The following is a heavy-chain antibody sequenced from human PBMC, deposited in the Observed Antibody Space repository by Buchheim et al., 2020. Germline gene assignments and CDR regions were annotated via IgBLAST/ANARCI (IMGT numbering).Heavy chain of an antibody. Sequence: QVQLVESGGGVVQPGRSLRLSCAASGFTFTSYGMNWVRQAPGKGLERVADIWYDGKSTSYADSVEGRFTISRDNSKNPLYLQMKSLRAEDTAVYYCARSGEHLYYYMDLWGKGTT. CDR3: ARSGEHLYYYMDL. CDR2: IWYDGKST. CDR1: GFTFTSYG. J-gene: IGHJ6*03. V-gene: IGHV3-33*01. D-gene: IGHD1-14*01.